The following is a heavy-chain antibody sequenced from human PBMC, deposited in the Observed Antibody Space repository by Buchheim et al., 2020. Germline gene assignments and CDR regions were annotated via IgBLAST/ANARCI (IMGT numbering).Heavy chain of an antibody. D-gene: IGHD2-2*01. CDR1: GYTLSSYN. CDR2: INPSGGST. Sequence: QVQLVQSGAEVKKPGASVKASCKASGYTLSSYNMHGVRQAPGQGLEGMGIINPSGGSTSYAQKFQGRVHMTRDTVTSTLYLELSSLRSDDTAVYYCARDSKDIVVVPAVPDGFDPWGQGTL. V-gene: IGHV1-46*01. CDR3: ARDSKDIVVVPAVPDGFDP. J-gene: IGHJ5*02.